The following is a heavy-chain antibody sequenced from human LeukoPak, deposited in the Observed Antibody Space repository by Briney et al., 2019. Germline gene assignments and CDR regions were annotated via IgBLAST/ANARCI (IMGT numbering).Heavy chain of an antibody. V-gene: IGHV3-13*04. J-gene: IGHJ2*01. D-gene: IGHD3-10*01. Sequence: GGSLRLSCAASGFTFSSYDMHWVRHATGKGLEWVSAIGTAGDTYYPGSVKGRFTISRENAKNSLYLQMNSLRAGDTAVYYCARDGIVLWFGELLNRAPTWYFDLWGRGTLVTVSS. CDR2: IGTAGDT. CDR1: GFTFSSYD. CDR3: ARDGIVLWFGELLNRAPTWYFDL.